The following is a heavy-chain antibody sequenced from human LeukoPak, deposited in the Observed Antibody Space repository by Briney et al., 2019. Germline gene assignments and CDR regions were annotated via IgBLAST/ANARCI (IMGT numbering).Heavy chain of an antibody. V-gene: IGHV3-7*01. CDR1: GFTFSSYW. Sequence: GGYLRLSCAASGFTFSSYWMSWVRQAPGKGREWVANIKQDGSEKYYVDYVKGRFTISRDNAKNSLYLQINSLRAEDTAAYYCARVSGSYYYFDYWGQGTLVTVSS. D-gene: IGHD1-26*01. CDR2: IKQDGSEK. J-gene: IGHJ4*02. CDR3: ARVSGSYYYFDY.